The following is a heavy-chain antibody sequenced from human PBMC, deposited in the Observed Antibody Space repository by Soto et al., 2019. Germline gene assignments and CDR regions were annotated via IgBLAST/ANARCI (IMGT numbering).Heavy chain of an antibody. Sequence: GGSLRLSCAASGFTFSSYGMHWVRQAPGKGLEWVAVIWYDGSNKYYADSVKGRFTISRDNSKNTLYLQMNSLRAEDTAVYYCARDGSNWNDGREYAFDIWGQGTMVTVSS. D-gene: IGHD1-20*01. J-gene: IGHJ3*02. CDR1: GFTFSSYG. V-gene: IGHV3-33*01. CDR3: ARDGSNWNDGREYAFDI. CDR2: IWYDGSNK.